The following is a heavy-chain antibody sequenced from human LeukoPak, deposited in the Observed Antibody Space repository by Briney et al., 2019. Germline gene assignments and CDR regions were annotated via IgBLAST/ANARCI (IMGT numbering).Heavy chain of an antibody. D-gene: IGHD1-14*01. V-gene: IGHV4-4*02. Sequence: PSGTLSLTCAVSSASIDSHSWWSWVRQPPGKGLEWIGEIYHSGGANYKPSLKSRVTMSVDASKNHFSLKLTSVTAADTAVYYCAYNRNFALDNWGQGTLVTVSS. CDR3: AYNRNFALDN. J-gene: IGHJ4*02. CDR1: SASIDSHSW. CDR2: IYHSGGA.